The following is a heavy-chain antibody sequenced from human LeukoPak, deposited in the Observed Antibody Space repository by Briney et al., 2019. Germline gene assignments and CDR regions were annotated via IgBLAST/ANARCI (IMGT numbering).Heavy chain of an antibody. Sequence: GGTLRLSCAASGFTFSSYGMSWVRQAPGKGLEWVSAISGSGGSTYYADSVKGRFTISRDNSKNTLYLQMNSLRAEDTAVYYCAKIGDTAMVCDYWGQGTLVTVSS. CDR2: ISGSGGST. V-gene: IGHV3-23*01. D-gene: IGHD5-18*01. CDR1: GFTFSSYG. J-gene: IGHJ4*02. CDR3: AKIGDTAMVCDY.